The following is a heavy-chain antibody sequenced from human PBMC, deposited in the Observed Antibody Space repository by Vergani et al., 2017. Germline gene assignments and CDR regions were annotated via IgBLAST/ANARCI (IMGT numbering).Heavy chain of an antibody. CDR2: INPNSGGT. CDR3: AKIAYPGIAAAGSHYYYYYGMDV. J-gene: IGHJ6*02. CDR1: GYTFTGYY. D-gene: IGHD6-13*01. Sequence: QVQLVQSGAEVKKPGASVKVSCKASGYTFTGYYMHWVRQAPGQGLEWMGWINPNSGGTNYAQKFQGRVTMTRDTSISTAYMGLSRLRSDDTAVYYCAKIAYPGIAAAGSHYYYYYGMDVWGQGTTVTVSS. V-gene: IGHV1-2*02.